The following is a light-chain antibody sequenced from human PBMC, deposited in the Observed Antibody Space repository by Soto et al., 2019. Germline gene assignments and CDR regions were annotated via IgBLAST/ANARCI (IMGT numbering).Light chain of an antibody. V-gene: IGKV2-28*01. CDR3: MQALQTPLT. J-gene: IGKJ4*01. CDR2: LGS. CDR1: QSLLHSYGYNY. Sequence: DIVMTQSPLSLPVTPGEPASISCRSSQSLLHSYGYNYLDWYLQKPGQSPQRLTYLGSNRAPGVHDRFSGRGSCTDFTLEISRVEAEDVGVYYCMQALQTPLTFGGGTKVEGK.